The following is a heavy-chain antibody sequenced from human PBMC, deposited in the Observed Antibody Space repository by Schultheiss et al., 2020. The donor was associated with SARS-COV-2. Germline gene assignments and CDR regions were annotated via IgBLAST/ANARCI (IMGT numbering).Heavy chain of an antibody. CDR1: GFTFSSYA. CDR3: ARVGRVAAAEDY. J-gene: IGHJ4*02. CDR2: INSDGSST. V-gene: IGHV3-74*01. Sequence: GGSLRLSCAASGFTFSSYAMSWVRQAPGKGLVWVSRINSDGSSTSYADPVKGRFTISRDNSKNTLYLQMNSLRSEDTAVYYCARVGRVAAAEDYWGQGTLVTVSS. D-gene: IGHD6-13*01.